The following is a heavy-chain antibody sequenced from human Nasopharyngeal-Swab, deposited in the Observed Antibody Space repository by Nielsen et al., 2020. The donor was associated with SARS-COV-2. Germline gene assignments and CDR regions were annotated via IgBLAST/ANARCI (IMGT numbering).Heavy chain of an antibody. CDR3: ARGNSGWSLNYYYYGMDV. CDR1: GFTFSSYS. J-gene: IGHJ6*02. CDR2: ISSSSSTI. D-gene: IGHD6-19*01. Sequence: GESLKISCAASGFTFSSYSMNWVRQAPGKGLEWVSYISSSSSTIYYADSVKGRFTISRDNAKNSLYLQMNSLRDEDTAVYYCARGNSGWSLNYYYYGMDVWGQGTTVTVSS. V-gene: IGHV3-48*02.